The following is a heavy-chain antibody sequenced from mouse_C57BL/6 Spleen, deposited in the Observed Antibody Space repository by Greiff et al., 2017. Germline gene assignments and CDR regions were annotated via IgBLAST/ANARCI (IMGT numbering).Heavy chain of an antibody. CDR2: IDPGDGDT. CDR1: GYAFSSYW. D-gene: IGHD1-1*01. V-gene: IGHV1-80*01. J-gene: IGHJ1*03. Sequence: VQLVESGAELVKPGASVKISCKASGYAFSSYWMNWVKQRPGQGLEWIGQIDPGDGDTNYNGKFKGKATLTADKSSSTAYMQLSSLTSEDSAVYFCARVRGIATVEYFEGWGTGTTVTVSS. CDR3: ARVRGIATVEYFEG.